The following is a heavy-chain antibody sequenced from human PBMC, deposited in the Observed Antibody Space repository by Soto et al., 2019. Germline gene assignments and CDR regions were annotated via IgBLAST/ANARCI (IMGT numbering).Heavy chain of an antibody. CDR2: INPNSGGT. Sequence: ASVKGSCKASGYTFTGYYMHWVRQAPGQGLEWMGWINPNSGGTNYAQKFQGWVTMTRDTSISTAYMELSRLRSDDTAVYYCARARSSLQNYGMDVWGQGTTVTGSS. CDR1: GYTFTGYY. V-gene: IGHV1-2*04. CDR3: ARARSSLQNYGMDV. J-gene: IGHJ6*02.